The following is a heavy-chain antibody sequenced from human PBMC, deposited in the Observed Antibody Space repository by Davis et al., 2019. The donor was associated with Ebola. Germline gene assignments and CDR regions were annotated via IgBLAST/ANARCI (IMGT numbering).Heavy chain of an antibody. CDR3: ARGIAARGYNWFDP. Sequence: PGGSLRLSCAASGFTFSSYAMHWVRQAPGKGLEWVAVISYDGSNKYYADSVKGRFTISRDNSKNTLYLQMNSLRAEDTAVYYCARGIAARGYNWFDPWGQGTLVTVSS. D-gene: IGHD6-6*01. CDR2: ISYDGSNK. J-gene: IGHJ5*02. V-gene: IGHV3-30-3*01. CDR1: GFTFSSYA.